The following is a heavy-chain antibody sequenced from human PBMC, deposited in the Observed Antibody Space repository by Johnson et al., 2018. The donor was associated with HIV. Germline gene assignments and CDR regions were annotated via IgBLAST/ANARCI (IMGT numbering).Heavy chain of an antibody. CDR2: IRFDGSSK. CDR1: GFIFRNYG. J-gene: IGHJ3*02. D-gene: IGHD6-19*01. Sequence: HVQLVESGGGVVQPGGSLRLSCAASGFIFRNYGMHWVRQAPGNGLEWVAFIRFDGSSKYYADSLKGRFAISRDNSKNTLYLQMNSLRAEDTAVYYCAKGGSAVAVAFDIWGQGTMVTVSS. CDR3: AKGGSAVAVAFDI. V-gene: IGHV3-30*02.